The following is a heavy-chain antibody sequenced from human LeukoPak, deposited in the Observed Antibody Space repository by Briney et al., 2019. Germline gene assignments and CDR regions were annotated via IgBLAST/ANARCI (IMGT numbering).Heavy chain of an antibody. CDR2: VSASGGST. Sequence: GDSLRLSCAASGFIFRSHAMNWVRQAPGQGLKWVSGVSASGGSTFNTDSVKGRFSISRDNSKNTLYLEMNSLRPEDTALYYCAKSLGNQGVIDYWGQGTLVTVSS. D-gene: IGHD3-10*01. CDR3: AKSLGNQGVIDY. J-gene: IGHJ4*02. V-gene: IGHV3-23*01. CDR1: GFIFRSHA.